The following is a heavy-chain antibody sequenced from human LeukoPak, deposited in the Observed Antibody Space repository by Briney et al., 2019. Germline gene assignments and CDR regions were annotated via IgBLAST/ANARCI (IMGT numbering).Heavy chain of an antibody. CDR3: ARDWYD. V-gene: IGHV3-48*02. Sequence: GGSLRLSCAASGFTFSGNSMNWVRQAPGKGLEWVSYISSSSSSMIYYADSVKGRFTISRDNAKHSLYLQMNSLRDEDTAVYYCARDWYDWGQGTLVTVSS. CDR1: GFTFSGNS. CDR2: ISSSSSSMI. D-gene: IGHD1-14*01. J-gene: IGHJ4*02.